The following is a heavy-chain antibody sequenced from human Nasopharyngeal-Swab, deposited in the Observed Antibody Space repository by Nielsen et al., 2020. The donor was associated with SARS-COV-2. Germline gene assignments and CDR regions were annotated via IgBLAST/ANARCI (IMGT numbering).Heavy chain of an antibody. V-gene: IGHV4-39*07. Sequence: WIRQPPGKGLEWIGSIYYSGSTYYNPSLKSRVTISVDTSKNQFSLKLSSVTAADTAVYYCARRRRYCSGGSCYSNWFDPWGQGTLVTVSS. J-gene: IGHJ5*02. CDR3: ARRRRYCSGGSCYSNWFDP. CDR2: IYYSGST. D-gene: IGHD2-15*01.